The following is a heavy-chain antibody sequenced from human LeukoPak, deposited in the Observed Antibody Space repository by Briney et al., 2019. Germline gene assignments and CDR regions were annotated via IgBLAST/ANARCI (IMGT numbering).Heavy chain of an antibody. CDR2: IYYSGST. V-gene: IGHV4-31*03. CDR1: GGSISSGCYY. J-gene: IGHJ6*02. Sequence: SETLSLTSTVSGGSISSGCYYWSWIRQHPGKGLEWIGYIYYSGSTYYSPSLKSRVTISVDTSKNQFSLKLSSVTAADTAVYYCARSLRVRLYYDFWSGYPQFYGMDVWGQGTTVTVSS. D-gene: IGHD3-3*01. CDR3: ARSLRVRLYYDFWSGYPQFYGMDV.